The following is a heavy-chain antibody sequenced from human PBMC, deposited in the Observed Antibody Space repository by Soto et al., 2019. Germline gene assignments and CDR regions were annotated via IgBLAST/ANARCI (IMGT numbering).Heavy chain of an antibody. CDR3: AREEDIVVVVAATLHYYYYMDV. D-gene: IGHD2-15*01. CDR2: TYYRSKWYN. V-gene: IGHV6-1*01. CDR1: GDSVSSNSAA. J-gene: IGHJ6*03. Sequence: SQTVSLTCAISGDSVSSNSAAWNWIRQSPSRGLEWLGRTYYRSKWYNDYAVSVKSRITINPDTSKNQFSLQLNSVTPEDAAVYYCAREEDIVVVVAATLHYYYYMDVWGKGTTVTVSS.